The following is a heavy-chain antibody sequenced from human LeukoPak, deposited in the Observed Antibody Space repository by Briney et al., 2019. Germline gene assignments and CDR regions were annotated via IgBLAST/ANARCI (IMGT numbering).Heavy chain of an antibody. J-gene: IGHJ4*02. CDR1: GFTFSSYG. CDR3: AKDQGQYGSGTYYSIDC. CDR2: IRYDGSNK. D-gene: IGHD3-10*01. V-gene: IGHV3-30*02. Sequence: PGGSLRLSCAASGFTFSSYGMHWVRQAPGKGLEWVAFIRYDGSNKYYADSVKGRFTISRDNSKNTLYLQMNSLRAEDTAVFYCAKDQGQYGSGTYYSIDCWGQGTLVTVSS.